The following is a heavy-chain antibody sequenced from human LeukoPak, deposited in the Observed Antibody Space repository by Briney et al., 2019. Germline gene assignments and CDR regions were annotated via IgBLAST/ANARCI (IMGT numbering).Heavy chain of an antibody. CDR3: ARDSVTLFDY. Sequence: PGGSLRLSCAASGFTLSSYWMSWVRQAPGKGLEWVANIKYDGSEKYSVDSVKGRFTISRDNAKNSLYLQMNSLRAEDTAVYYCARDSVTLFDYWGQGTLVTVSS. J-gene: IGHJ4*02. CDR2: IKYDGSEK. V-gene: IGHV3-7*01. CDR1: GFTLSSYW. D-gene: IGHD5/OR15-5a*01.